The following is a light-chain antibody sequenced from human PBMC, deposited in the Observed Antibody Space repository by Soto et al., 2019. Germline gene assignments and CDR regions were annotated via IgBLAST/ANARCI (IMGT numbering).Light chain of an antibody. V-gene: IGKV3-15*01. CDR2: GAS. Sequence: DIGLTQFPVTLSLSAGERATXSCRASQKISKKVAWYQQKPGQAPRLLIYGASTRATGVPARFSGSGSGTDFALTISGLQSEDFAVYYCQQYDNWPPWTFGQGAKLDIK. CDR1: QKISKK. J-gene: IGKJ1*01. CDR3: QQYDNWPPWT.